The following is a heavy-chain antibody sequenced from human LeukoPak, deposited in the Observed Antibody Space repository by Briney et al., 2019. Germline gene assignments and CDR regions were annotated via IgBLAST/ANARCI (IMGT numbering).Heavy chain of an antibody. V-gene: IGHV5-51*01. J-gene: IGHJ3*02. D-gene: IGHD3-22*01. CDR2: IYPGDSDT. CDR3: VVDSSGCLYAFGI. CDR1: GYSFTSYW. Sequence: GESLKISCKGSGYSFTSYWIGWVRQMPGKGLEWMGIIYPGDSDTRYSPSFQGQVTISADKSISTAYLQWSSLKASDTAMYYCVVDSSGCLYAFGIWGQGTMVTVSS.